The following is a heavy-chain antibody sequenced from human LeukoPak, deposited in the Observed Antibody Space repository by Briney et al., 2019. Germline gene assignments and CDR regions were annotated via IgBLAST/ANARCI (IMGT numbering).Heavy chain of an antibody. Sequence: GGSLRLSCAASGFTFSTYAMSWVRQAPGKGLEWVSSASGSGGNSDYTDSVKGRFTISRDNSKNTLYLQMNSLRAEDTAVYYCAGSSGVDYWGQGTLVTVSS. CDR3: AGSSGVDY. V-gene: IGHV3-23*01. D-gene: IGHD1-26*01. CDR2: ASGSGGNS. J-gene: IGHJ4*02. CDR1: GFTFSTYA.